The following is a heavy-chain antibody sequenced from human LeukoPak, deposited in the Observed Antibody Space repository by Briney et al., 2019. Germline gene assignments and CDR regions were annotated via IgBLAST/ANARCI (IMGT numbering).Heavy chain of an antibody. CDR2: FSGSGGNT. V-gene: IGHV3-23*01. CDR1: GFTFSSYS. Sequence: GGSLRLSCAASGFTFSSYSMSWVRQAPGKGLEWVSSFSGSGGNTYYGDSVKGRFTISRDNSKNTLYLQMNSLRAEDTAVYYCARRSGIAVAGAFDYWGQGTLVTVSS. CDR3: ARRSGIAVAGAFDY. D-gene: IGHD6-19*01. J-gene: IGHJ4*02.